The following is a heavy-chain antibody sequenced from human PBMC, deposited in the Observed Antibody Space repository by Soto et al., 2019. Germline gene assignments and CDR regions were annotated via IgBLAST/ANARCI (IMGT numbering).Heavy chain of an antibody. CDR3: ARVSQEWELLYYFDY. CDR2: IYTSGST. D-gene: IGHD1-26*01. Sequence: PSETLSLTCTVSGGSISSYYWSWIRQPAGKGLEWIGRIYTSGSTNYNPSLKSRVTMSVDTSKNQFSLKLSSVTAADTAVYYCARVSQEWELLYYFDYWGQGTLVTVSS. V-gene: IGHV4-4*07. CDR1: GGSISSYY. J-gene: IGHJ4*02.